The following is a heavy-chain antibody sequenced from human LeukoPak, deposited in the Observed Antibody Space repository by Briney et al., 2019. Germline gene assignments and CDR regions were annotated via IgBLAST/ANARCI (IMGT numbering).Heavy chain of an antibody. CDR2: IISASNLI. V-gene: IGHV3-48*03. Sequence: GGTLRLSCAASGFTFSNHEMNWVRQAPGEGLEWVSYIISASNLIHYADSVKGRFTISRDNAKNSLNLQMNSLRDEDTAVYYCAREGYYGSFDIWGQGTVVTVSS. J-gene: IGHJ3*02. CDR3: AREGYYGSFDI. D-gene: IGHD3-10*01. CDR1: GFTFSNHE.